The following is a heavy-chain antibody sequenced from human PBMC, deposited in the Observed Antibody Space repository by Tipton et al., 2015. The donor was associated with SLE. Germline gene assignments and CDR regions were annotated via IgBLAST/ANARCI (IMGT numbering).Heavy chain of an antibody. Sequence: TLSLTCAVSGGSISSGGYSWSWIRQPPGKGLEWVGNIYHTGSTYYSPSLKSRVTISLDSSKSQFSLRLSSVTAADTAVYYCATLSGMAGLAFDIWGHGTLVTVSS. CDR2: IYHTGST. V-gene: IGHV4-30-2*01. CDR3: ATLSGMAGLAFDI. D-gene: IGHD2/OR15-2a*01. CDR1: GGSISSGGYS. J-gene: IGHJ3*02.